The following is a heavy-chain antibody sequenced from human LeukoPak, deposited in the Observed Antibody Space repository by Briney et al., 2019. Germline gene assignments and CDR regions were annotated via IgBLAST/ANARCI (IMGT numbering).Heavy chain of an antibody. CDR3: ARLYGTYPGWFDP. D-gene: IGHD4-17*01. J-gene: IGHJ5*02. Sequence: GRSLRLSCGASGFTFSNSWMSWVRQAPGKGLEWVSYISSSGRTIYYADSVKGRFTISRDNAKNSLYLQMNSLRAEDTAVYYCARLYGTYPGWFDPWGQGTLVTVSS. V-gene: IGHV3-48*04. CDR1: GFTFSNSW. CDR2: ISSSGRTI.